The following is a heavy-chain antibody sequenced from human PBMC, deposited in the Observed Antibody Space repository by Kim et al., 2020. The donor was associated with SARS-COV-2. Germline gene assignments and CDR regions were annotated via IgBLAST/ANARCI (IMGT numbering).Heavy chain of an antibody. CDR3: ARGRCSGGSCYLPDY. CDR2: IIPIFGTA. Sequence: SVKVSCKASGGTFSSYAISWVRQAPGQGLEWMGGIIPIFGTANYAQKFQGRVTITADESTSTAYMELSSLRSEDTAVYYCARGRCSGGSCYLPDYWGQGTLVTVSS. D-gene: IGHD2-15*01. CDR1: GGTFSSYA. V-gene: IGHV1-69*13. J-gene: IGHJ4*02.